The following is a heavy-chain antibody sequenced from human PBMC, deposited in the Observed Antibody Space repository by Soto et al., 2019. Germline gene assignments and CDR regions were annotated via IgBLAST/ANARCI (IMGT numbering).Heavy chain of an antibody. D-gene: IGHD6-13*01. CDR2: INPDGRTI. J-gene: IGHJ5*02. V-gene: IGHV3-74*01. Sequence: GGSLRLSCAASAFSFSTSWMHWVRQAPGEGLVWVSRINPDGRTINYADSVKGRFTISRDNAKNSLHLQMNSLRAEDTAVYYCTRDASRDSSARGWFDPWGPGTLVTVSS. CDR1: AFSFSTSW. CDR3: TRDASRDSSARGWFDP.